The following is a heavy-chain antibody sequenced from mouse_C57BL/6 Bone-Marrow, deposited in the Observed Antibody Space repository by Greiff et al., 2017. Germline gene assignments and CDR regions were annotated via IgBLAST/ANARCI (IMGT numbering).Heavy chain of an antibody. CDR1: GYTFTTYP. D-gene: IGHD2-4*01. V-gene: IGHV1-47*01. CDR3: ARRGLRRGAWFAY. J-gene: IGHJ3*01. Sequence: VQLQQSGAELVKPGASVKMSCKASGYTFTTYPIEWMKQNHGKSLEWIGNFHPYNDDTKYNEKFKGKATLTVEKSSSTVYLELSRLTSDDSAVYVCARRGLRRGAWFAYWGQGTLVTVSA. CDR2: FHPYNDDT.